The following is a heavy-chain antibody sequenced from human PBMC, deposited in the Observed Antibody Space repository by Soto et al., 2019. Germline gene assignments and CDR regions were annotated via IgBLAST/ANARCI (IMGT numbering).Heavy chain of an antibody. V-gene: IGHV4-31*03. CDR1: GGSISSGGYY. CDR3: ARTRDVYGDYVGSFDY. D-gene: IGHD4-17*01. Sequence: QVQLQESGPGLVKPSQTLSLTCTVSGGSISSGGYYWSWIRQHPGKGLEWIGYIYYSGSTYYNPSLKSRVTISVDTSKSQFSLKLSSVTAADTAVYYCARTRDVYGDYVGSFDYWGQGTLVTVSS. J-gene: IGHJ4*02. CDR2: IYYSGST.